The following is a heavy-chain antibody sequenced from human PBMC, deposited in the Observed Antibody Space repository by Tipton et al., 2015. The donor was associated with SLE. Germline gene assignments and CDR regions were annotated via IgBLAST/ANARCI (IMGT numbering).Heavy chain of an antibody. CDR2: IYYSGST. CDR3: ARLHGGDNYYFDY. V-gene: IGHV4-39*07. CDR1: GGSISSRSYY. D-gene: IGHD1-1*01. J-gene: IGHJ4*02. Sequence: TLSLTCTVSGGSISSRSYYWGWLRQPPGKGLEWIGTIYYSGSTYYNPSLKSRVSMSVDTSKKQFSLKLSSVTAADTAVYYCARLHGGDNYYFDYWGQGTLVTVSS.